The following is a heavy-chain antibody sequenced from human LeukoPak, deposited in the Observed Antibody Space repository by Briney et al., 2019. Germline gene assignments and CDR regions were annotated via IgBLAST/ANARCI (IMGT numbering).Heavy chain of an antibody. CDR1: GFTFSDYF. J-gene: IGHJ4*02. Sequence: GGSLRLPCAASGFTFSDYFMSWIRQAPGKGPEGVSYSSSSGSTINYAASVKGRFTISRDNDKNSLSLQMNSLRAEDTAVYYCERDTGVGYFYYWGQGTLVTVSS. CDR2: SSSSGSTI. CDR3: ERDTGVGYFYY. D-gene: IGHD4-23*01. V-gene: IGHV3-11*04.